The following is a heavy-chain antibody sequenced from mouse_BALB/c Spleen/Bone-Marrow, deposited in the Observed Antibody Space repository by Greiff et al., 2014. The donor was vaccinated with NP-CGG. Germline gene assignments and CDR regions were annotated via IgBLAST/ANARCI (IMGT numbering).Heavy chain of an antibody. CDR3: AALWSEGYYFDY. Sequence: VQLQQPGPGLVKPSQSLSLTCSVTSYSITSSYYWNWIRQFPGNKLEWMGYISCDGINNYNPSLKNRISITRDTSKNQFFLRLNSVTTEDTATYYCAALWSEGYYFDYWGQGATLTVSS. CDR1: SYSITSSYY. V-gene: IGHV3-6*02. J-gene: IGHJ2*01. CDR2: ISCDGIN.